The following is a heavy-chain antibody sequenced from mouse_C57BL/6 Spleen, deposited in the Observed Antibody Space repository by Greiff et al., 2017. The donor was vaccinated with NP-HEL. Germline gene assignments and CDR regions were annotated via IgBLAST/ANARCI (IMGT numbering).Heavy chain of an antibody. CDR2: IYPGDGDT. CDR1: GYAFSSYW. Sequence: QVQLQQSGAELVKPGASVKISCKASGYAFSSYWMNWVKQRPGKGLEWIGQIYPGDGDTNYNGKFKGKATLTADKSSSTAYMQLSSLTSEDSAGLFGARSDYGPAWFAYWGQGTLVTVSA. V-gene: IGHV1-80*01. CDR3: ARSDYGPAWFAY. J-gene: IGHJ3*01. D-gene: IGHD1-1*02.